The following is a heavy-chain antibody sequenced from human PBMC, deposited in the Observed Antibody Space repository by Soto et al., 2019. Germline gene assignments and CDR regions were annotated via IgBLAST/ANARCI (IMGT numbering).Heavy chain of an antibody. V-gene: IGHV3-15*07. CDR2: VKTKSEGETT. Sequence: EVQLVESGGGWVKPGGSLTLSCVASGFTFGDAWMNWVRQAAGKGLEWVGHVKTKSEGETTDYAASVKGRFTIWRDDSTNTLYLQMNSLKSEDTGKYFCTTLGPSWGQGTQVTVSS. CDR1: GFTFGDAW. J-gene: IGHJ5*02. CDR3: TTLGPS.